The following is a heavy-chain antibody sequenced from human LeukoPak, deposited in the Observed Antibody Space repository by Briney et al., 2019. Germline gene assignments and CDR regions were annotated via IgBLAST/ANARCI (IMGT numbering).Heavy chain of an antibody. CDR2: INPNSGGA. V-gene: IGHV1-2*06. Sequence: GASVKVSCKASGYTFTGYHMHWLRQAPGQGLEWMGRINPNSGGANYAQKFQGRVTMTRDTSISTAYMELNSLTSDDTAAYYCAREEVNWGQGTLVTVSS. J-gene: IGHJ4*02. CDR1: GYTFTGYH. CDR3: AREEVN.